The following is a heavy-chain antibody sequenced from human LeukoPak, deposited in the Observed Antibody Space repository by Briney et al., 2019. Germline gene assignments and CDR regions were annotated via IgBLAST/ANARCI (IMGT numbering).Heavy chain of an antibody. D-gene: IGHD3-10*01. CDR1: GFTFSDYY. V-gene: IGHV3-11*04. CDR2: ISSSGSIT. CDR3: ARPGITAFDI. J-gene: IGHJ3*02. Sequence: PGGSLRLSCAASGFTFSDYYMSWIRQAPGKGLEWVSHISSSGSITYYGDSVKGRITISRDNAKNSVSLYMNSLRAEDSAVYYCARPGITAFDIWGQGTMVTASS.